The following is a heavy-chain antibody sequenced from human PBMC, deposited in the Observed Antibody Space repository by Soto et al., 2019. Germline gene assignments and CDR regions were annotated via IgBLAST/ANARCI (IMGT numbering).Heavy chain of an antibody. Sequence: ASVKVSCKASGYTFTSYYMHWVRQAPGQGLEWMGIINPSGGSTSYAQKFQGRVTMTRDTSTSTVYMVLSSLRSEDTAVYYCARESPRWLQRTTFDYWGQGTLVTVSS. V-gene: IGHV1-46*01. CDR1: GYTFTSYY. J-gene: IGHJ4*02. CDR2: INPSGGST. CDR3: ARESPRWLQRTTFDY. D-gene: IGHD1-1*01.